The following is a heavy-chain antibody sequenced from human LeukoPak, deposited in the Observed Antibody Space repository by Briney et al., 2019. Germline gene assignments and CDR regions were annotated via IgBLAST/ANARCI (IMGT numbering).Heavy chain of an antibody. Sequence: SETLSLTCSVSGGSISSSSYYWGWIRQPPGKGLEWIGSIYYSGSTNYNPSLKSRVTISVDTSKNQFSLKLSSVTAADTAVYYCARLSYGSGPPSDYWGQGTLVTVSS. V-gene: IGHV4-39*07. CDR2: IYYSGST. CDR3: ARLSYGSGPPSDY. CDR1: GGSISSSSYY. J-gene: IGHJ4*02. D-gene: IGHD3-10*01.